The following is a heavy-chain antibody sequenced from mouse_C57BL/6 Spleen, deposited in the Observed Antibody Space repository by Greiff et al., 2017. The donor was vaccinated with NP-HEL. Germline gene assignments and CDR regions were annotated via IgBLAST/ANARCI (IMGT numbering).Heavy chain of an antibody. CDR3: ARLMGRDFDY. J-gene: IGHJ2*01. CDR1: GFTFTSYG. Sequence: QVQLMESGADLARPGASVKLSCKASGFTFTSYGIRWVKQSTGQGLEWIGEIYPRSGNIYYNETFKGKATLTAEKSSSTAYMELRSLKSEDSEFYFCARLMGRDFDYWGQGTTLTVSS. D-gene: IGHD2-3*01. CDR2: IYPRSGNI. V-gene: IGHV1-81*01.